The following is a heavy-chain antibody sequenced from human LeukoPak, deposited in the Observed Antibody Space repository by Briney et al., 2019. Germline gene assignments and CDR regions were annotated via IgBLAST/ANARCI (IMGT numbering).Heavy chain of an antibody. CDR2: IIPIFGTA. V-gene: IGHV1-69*05. CDR1: GGTFSSYA. CDR3: ARVQGGNRGSLDN. D-gene: IGHD1-26*01. Sequence: GASVKVSCKASGGTFSSYAISWVRQAPGQGPEWMGGIIPIFGTANYAQKFQGRVTITTDESTSTAYMELGSLRSEDTAVYYCARVQGGNRGSLDNWGQGTLVTVSS. J-gene: IGHJ4*02.